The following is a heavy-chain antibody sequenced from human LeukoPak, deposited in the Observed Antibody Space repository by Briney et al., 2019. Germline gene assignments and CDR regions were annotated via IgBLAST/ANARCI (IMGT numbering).Heavy chain of an antibody. CDR3: VRSTMSNVTRFDY. D-gene: IGHD2-21*02. CDR2: MKQDGSGN. Sequence: GGSLRLSCSASGFTFSNFCMSWVRQAPGKGGAWVASMKQDGSGNYYVDAVKGRFTISRDNAKNSLYLQMTSVRAEDTAVYFCVRSTMSNVTRFDYWGQGTLVIVAS. V-gene: IGHV3-7*01. J-gene: IGHJ4*02. CDR1: GFTFSNFC.